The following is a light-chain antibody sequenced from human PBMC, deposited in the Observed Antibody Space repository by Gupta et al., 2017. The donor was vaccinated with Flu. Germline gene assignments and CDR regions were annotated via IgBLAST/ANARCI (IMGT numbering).Light chain of an antibody. CDR1: SSDVGGYNY. CDR2: EVN. V-gene: IGLV2-8*01. Sequence: QSALTQPPSASGSPGQSVAISCTGTSSDVGGYNYVSWYQQHPGKAPKLIIYEVNKRPSGVPDRFSGSKSGNTASLIVSGLQAEDEADYYCSSWARSKNIFGTGTRVTVL. CDR3: SSWARSKNI. J-gene: IGLJ1*01.